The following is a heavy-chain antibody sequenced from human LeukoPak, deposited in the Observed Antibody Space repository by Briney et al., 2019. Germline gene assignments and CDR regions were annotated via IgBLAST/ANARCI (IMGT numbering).Heavy chain of an antibody. Sequence: SETLSLTCAVYGGSFSGYYWSWIRQPPGKGLEWIGYIYYSGSSNYNPSLKSRVTISVDTSKNQFSLRLSSVTAADTAVYYCARESSYDILTGQNNYYYYYMDVWGKGTTVTVSS. J-gene: IGHJ6*03. CDR1: GGSFSGYY. D-gene: IGHD3-9*01. CDR3: ARESSYDILTGQNNYYYYYMDV. CDR2: IYYSGSS. V-gene: IGHV4-59*01.